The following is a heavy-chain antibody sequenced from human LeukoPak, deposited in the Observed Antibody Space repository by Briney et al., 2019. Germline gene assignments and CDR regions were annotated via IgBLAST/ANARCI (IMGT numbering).Heavy chain of an antibody. CDR1: GFSLSTSGMC. D-gene: IGHD3-22*01. CDR2: IDWDDDK. J-gene: IGHJ4*02. CDR3: ARIHYYDSSGYYPFDY. V-gene: IGHV2-70*11. Sequence: SGPTLVNPTQTLTLTCTFSGFSLSTSGMCVSWIRQPPGKALEWLARIDWDDDKYYSTSLKTRLTISKDTSKNQVVLTMTNMDPVDTATYYCARIHYYDSSGYYPFDYWGQGTLVTVSS.